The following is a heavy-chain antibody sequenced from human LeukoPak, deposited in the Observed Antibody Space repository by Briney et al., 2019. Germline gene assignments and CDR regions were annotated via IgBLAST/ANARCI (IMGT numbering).Heavy chain of an antibody. V-gene: IGHV3-7*01. Sequence: GGSRRRTCAAYGFTFNTFWMSRVRQAPWKGREWVATIKEDGSERYYVDSVKGRFTISRDNAKNSLYLQVNSLRAEDTAFFFSSRRRHTRSFDYWGQGTLVTVSS. CDR2: IKEDGSER. J-gene: IGHJ4*02. D-gene: IGHD2-21*01. CDR1: GFTFNTFW. CDR3: SRRRHTRSFDY.